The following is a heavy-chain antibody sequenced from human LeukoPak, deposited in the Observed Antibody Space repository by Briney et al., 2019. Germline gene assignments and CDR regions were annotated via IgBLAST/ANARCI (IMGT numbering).Heavy chain of an antibody. CDR3: AGGNAMDV. CDR1: GFPFSNSW. CDR2: IKKDGSGI. V-gene: IGHV3-7*03. Sequence: GSLRLSCAVSGFPFSNSWMYWVRQAPGKGLEGVANIKKDGSGISYVESVKGRFIISRDNSRDSLYLQMNSLKVEDTAVYFCAGGNAMDVWGKGTAVTVYS. J-gene: IGHJ6*04.